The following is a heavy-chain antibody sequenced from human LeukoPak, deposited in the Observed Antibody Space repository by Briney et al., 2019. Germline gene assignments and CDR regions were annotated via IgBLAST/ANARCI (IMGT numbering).Heavy chain of an antibody. V-gene: IGHV4-59*01. Sequence: SETLSLTCTVSGGSISSYYWSWIRQPPGKGLEWIGYIYYSGSTNYNPSLKSRVTISVDTSKNQFSLKLSSVTAADTAVYYCARVTVVTQPSFDYWGQGTLVTVSS. CDR3: ARVTVVTQPSFDY. J-gene: IGHJ4*02. CDR2: IYYSGST. CDR1: GGSISSYY. D-gene: IGHD4-23*01.